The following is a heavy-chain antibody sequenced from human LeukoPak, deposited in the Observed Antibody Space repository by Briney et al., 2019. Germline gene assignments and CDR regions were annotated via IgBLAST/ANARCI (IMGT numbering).Heavy chain of an antibody. J-gene: IGHJ4*02. D-gene: IGHD6-19*01. CDR2: IRYDGNNK. Sequence: GGSLRLSCAAPGFTFNSYGMHWVRQAPGKGLEWVAFIRYDGNNKYYADSVKGRFTISRDNAKNSAYLQLNSLRVEDTAMYYCARSVEGSFDYWGQGTLVTVSS. CDR3: ARSVEGSFDY. V-gene: IGHV3-30*02. CDR1: GFTFNSYG.